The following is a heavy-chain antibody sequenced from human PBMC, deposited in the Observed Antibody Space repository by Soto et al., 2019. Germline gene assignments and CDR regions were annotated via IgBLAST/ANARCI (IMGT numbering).Heavy chain of an antibody. D-gene: IGHD6-19*01. J-gene: IGHJ6*02. CDR1: GFTFTSSA. Sequence: SVKVSCKASGFTFTSSAVQWVRQARGQRLEWIGWIVVGSGNTNYAQKFQERVTITRDMSTSTAYMELSSLRSEDTAVYYCAAGASGWYGYYYYGMDVWGQGTTVTVSS. V-gene: IGHV1-58*01. CDR2: IVVGSGNT. CDR3: AAGASGWYGYYYYGMDV.